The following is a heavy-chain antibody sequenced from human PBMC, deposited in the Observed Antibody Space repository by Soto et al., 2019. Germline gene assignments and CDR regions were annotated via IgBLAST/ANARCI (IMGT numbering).Heavy chain of an antibody. CDR3: ARRSSTSWSAYYFDY. D-gene: IGHD2-2*01. CDR1: GYSFTSSW. V-gene: IGHV5-51*03. Sequence: EVQLVQSRTEVKKPGESLKISCKGSGYSFTSSWIGWVRQMPGKGLEWMGIIYPGDSDTRYSPSFQGQVTISADESISTAYLQWSSLKASDTAMYYCARRSSTSWSAYYFDYWGQGTLVTVSS. CDR2: IYPGDSDT. J-gene: IGHJ4*02.